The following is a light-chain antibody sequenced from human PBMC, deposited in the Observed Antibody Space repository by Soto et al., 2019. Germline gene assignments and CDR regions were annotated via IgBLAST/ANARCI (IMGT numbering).Light chain of an antibody. CDR3: QQYNDWPLT. V-gene: IGKV3-15*01. CDR1: QSVNSN. J-gene: IGKJ4*01. Sequence: EKVMTQSPATLSVSPGERATLSCRASQSVNSNFAWYQQKPGQAPRLLIYGASTRATGIPARFSGSASGTEFTLTISSLQSEEFAVYYCQQYNDWPLTFGGGTKVEIK. CDR2: GAS.